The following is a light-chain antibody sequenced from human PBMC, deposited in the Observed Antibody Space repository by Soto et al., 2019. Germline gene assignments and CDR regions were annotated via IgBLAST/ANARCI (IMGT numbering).Light chain of an antibody. CDR1: QSISSW. CDR3: QQYNSYSRT. V-gene: IGKV1-5*03. J-gene: IGKJ1*01. CDR2: KAS. Sequence: DIQMTQSPSTLSASVGDRVTITCRASQSISSWLAWYQQKPGKAPKLLIYKASSLESGVPSRFSGSGSGTEFTLTISSLQPDDFATDSCQQYNSYSRTFGQGTKVEIK.